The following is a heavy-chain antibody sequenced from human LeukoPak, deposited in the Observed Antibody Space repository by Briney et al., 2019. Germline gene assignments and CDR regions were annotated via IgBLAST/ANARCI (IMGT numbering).Heavy chain of an antibody. CDR1: GFTFSDYY. CDR2: ISSSGSTI. J-gene: IGHJ4*02. V-gene: IGHV3-11*04. CDR3: ARDQRRGYSYGSEADY. D-gene: IGHD5-18*01. Sequence: SGGSLRLSCAASGFTFSDYYMSWIPQAPGKGLEWVSDISSSGSTIYYADSVKGRFTISRDNAKNSLYLQMISLRAEDTAVYYCARDQRRGYSYGSEADYWGQGTLVTVSS.